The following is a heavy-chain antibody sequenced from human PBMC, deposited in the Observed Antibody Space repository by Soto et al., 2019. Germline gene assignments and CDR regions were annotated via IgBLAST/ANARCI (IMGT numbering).Heavy chain of an antibody. J-gene: IGHJ4*02. D-gene: IGHD6-19*01. V-gene: IGHV2-5*02. CDR1: GFSLSTTRVG. Sequence: QITLKESGPTLVKPTQTLTLTCTFSGFSLSTTRVGVGLIRQPPGKALEWLALIYWDDDKRYSPFLKSRLTITNDTSKNQVVLTMTNMDPMDTSTYFCAHTLVAGLGYYFDYWGQGTLVTVSS. CDR3: AHTLVAGLGYYFDY. CDR2: IYWDDDK.